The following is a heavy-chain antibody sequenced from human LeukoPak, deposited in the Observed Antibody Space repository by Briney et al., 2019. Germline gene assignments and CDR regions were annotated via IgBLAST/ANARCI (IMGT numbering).Heavy chain of an antibody. CDR3: GKEGGVYDSGGYFDY. CDR1: GFTFTAYG. D-gene: IGHD3-16*01. Sequence: PGGSLRLSCAASGFTFTAYGMQWVRQAPGKGLEWVAFVRYNVNDKYYADSVKGRFTISRDNSKNTVDLQMDSLRAEDTAVYYCGKEGGVYDSGGYFDYWGQGALVTVSS. J-gene: IGHJ4*02. V-gene: IGHV3-30*02. CDR2: VRYNVNDK.